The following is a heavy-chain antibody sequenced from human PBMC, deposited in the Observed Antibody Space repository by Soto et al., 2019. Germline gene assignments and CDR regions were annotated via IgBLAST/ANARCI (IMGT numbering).Heavy chain of an antibody. D-gene: IGHD2-15*01. CDR3: ARDFSGYLDY. CDR1: GFTVSSNY. Sequence: PGGSLRLSCAASGFTVSSNYMSWVRQAPGKGLEWVSVIYSGGSTYYADSVKGRFTISRDNSKSTLYLQMNSLRAEDTAVYYCARDFSGYLDYWGQGTLVTVSS. V-gene: IGHV3-66*01. CDR2: IYSGGST. J-gene: IGHJ4*02.